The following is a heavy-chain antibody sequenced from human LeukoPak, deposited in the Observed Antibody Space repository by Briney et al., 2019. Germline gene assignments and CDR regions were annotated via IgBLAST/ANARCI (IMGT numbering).Heavy chain of an antibody. CDR1: GGSFSGYY. CDR2: INHSGST. CDR3: ARGGGWSPYYFDY. D-gene: IGHD6-19*01. V-gene: IGHV4-34*01. J-gene: IGHJ4*02. Sequence: SETLSLTCAVYGGSFSGYYWSWIRQPPGKGLEWIGEINHSGSTNYNPSLKSRVTISVDTSKNQFSLKLGSVTTADTAVYYCARGGGWSPYYFDYWGQGILVTVSS.